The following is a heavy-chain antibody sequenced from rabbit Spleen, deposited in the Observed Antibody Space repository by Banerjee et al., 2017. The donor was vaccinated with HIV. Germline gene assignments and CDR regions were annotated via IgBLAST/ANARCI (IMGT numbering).Heavy chain of an antibody. Sequence: QLEESGGDLVKPEGSLTLTCKASGFDFSSYYMSWVRQAPGKGLEWIGYIDPVFGSAYYASWVNGRFSISRENTQNTVSLQLNSLTAADTATYFCARGGGLWGQGTLVTVS. V-gene: IGHV1S7*01. J-gene: IGHJ3*01. CDR1: GFDFSSYY. CDR3: ARGGGL. CDR2: IDPVFGSA.